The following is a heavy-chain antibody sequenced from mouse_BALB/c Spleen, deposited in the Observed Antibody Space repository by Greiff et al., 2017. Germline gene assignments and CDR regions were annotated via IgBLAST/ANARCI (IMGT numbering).Heavy chain of an antibody. CDR3: ARDYYGKGDY. CDR2: IYPGNGDT. V-gene: IGHV1-12*01. Sequence: QVQLQQPGAELVKPGASVKMSCKASGYTFTSYNMHWVKQTPGQGLEWIGAIYPGNGDTSYNQKFKGKATLTADKSSSTAYMQLSSLTSEDSAVYYCARDYYGKGDYWGQGTTLTVSS. CDR1: GYTFTSYN. J-gene: IGHJ2*01. D-gene: IGHD1-1*01.